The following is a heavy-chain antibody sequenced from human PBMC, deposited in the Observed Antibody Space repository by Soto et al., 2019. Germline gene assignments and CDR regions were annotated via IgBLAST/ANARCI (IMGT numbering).Heavy chain of an antibody. Sequence: QVQVVESGGGVVQPGRSLRLSCAASGFTVSGYGMHWVRQAPGKGLEWVALISYDGSNKDYADSVKGRFTISRDNSKNTLHLQMNSLRAEDTAVYYCVRCWGTGDGSNLGYNWFDPWGQGTLVTVSS. CDR1: GFTVSGYG. J-gene: IGHJ5*02. D-gene: IGHD1-1*01. CDR3: VRCWGTGDGSNLGYNWFDP. CDR2: ISYDGSNK. V-gene: IGHV3-30*03.